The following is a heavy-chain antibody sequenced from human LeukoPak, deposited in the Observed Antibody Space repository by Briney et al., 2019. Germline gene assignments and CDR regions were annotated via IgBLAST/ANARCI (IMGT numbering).Heavy chain of an antibody. CDR2: IFYGGST. Sequence: SETLSLTCTVSGDSISSSIYYWGWIRQPPGKGLEWIGSIFYGGSTYYNPSLKSRVTISVGTSKNQFSLKLSSVTAADTAMYYCARDERDYDFWSGYPQALLYWGQGTLVTVSS. CDR3: ARDERDYDFWSGYPQALLY. D-gene: IGHD3-3*01. J-gene: IGHJ4*02. V-gene: IGHV4-39*02. CDR1: GDSISSSIYY.